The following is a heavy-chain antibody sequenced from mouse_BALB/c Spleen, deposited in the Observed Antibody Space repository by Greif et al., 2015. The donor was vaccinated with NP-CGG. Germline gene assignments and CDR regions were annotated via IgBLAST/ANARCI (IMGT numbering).Heavy chain of an antibody. CDR1: GYTFTSYD. D-gene: IGHD1-1*01. CDR3: ARSEDYGSPFDY. CDR2: IFPGDGST. V-gene: IGHV1-85*01. J-gene: IGHJ2*01. Sequence: VKLQESGAELVKPGASVKSSCKASGYTFTSYDINWVRQRPEQGLGWIGWIFPGDGSTKYNEKFKGKATLTTDKSSSTAHMQLSRLTSEDSAVYFCARSEDYGSPFDYWGQGTTLTVSS.